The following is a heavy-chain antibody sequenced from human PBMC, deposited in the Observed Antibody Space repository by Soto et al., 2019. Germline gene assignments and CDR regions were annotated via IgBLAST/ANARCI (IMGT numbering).Heavy chain of an antibody. Sequence: QVQLVQSGAEVKKPGSSVKVSCEASGGTFSSYPINWVRQAPGQGLEWMGGIIPFFGTSNYAQKFQGRVTITADDSTSTAYMELRSMRSEDTAVSSCARVGHITIYVMAVWVQGTTVTVSS. J-gene: IGHJ6*02. CDR2: IIPFFGTS. CDR3: ARVGHITIYVMAV. D-gene: IGHD1-26*01. V-gene: IGHV1-69*01. CDR1: GGTFSSYP.